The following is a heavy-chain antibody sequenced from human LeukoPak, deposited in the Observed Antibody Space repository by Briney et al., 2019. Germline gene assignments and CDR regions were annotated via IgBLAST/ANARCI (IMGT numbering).Heavy chain of an antibody. CDR3: TTVTFCGGESSCVFDY. J-gene: IGHJ4*02. CDR2: ISPSGDIL. V-gene: IGHV3-23*01. Sequence: GGSLRLSCAASGFTFSRHGMNWVRQAPGKGLEWVSGISPSGDILYYADSVKGQFTISRDNFKNTVYLQMNSLRAEDTAVYYCTTVTFCGGESSCVFDYWGQGTLVTVSS. CDR1: GFTFSRHG. D-gene: IGHD2-21*01.